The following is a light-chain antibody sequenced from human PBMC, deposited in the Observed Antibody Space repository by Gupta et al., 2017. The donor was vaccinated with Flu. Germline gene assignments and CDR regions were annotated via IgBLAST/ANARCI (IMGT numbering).Light chain of an antibody. Sequence: GDRVTITCRASQSISSYLNWYQQKPGKAPKLLIYAASSLQSGVPSRFSGSGSGTDFTLTISSLQPEDFATYYCQQSYSTPRNTFGQGTKLEIK. CDR3: QQSYSTPRNT. CDR1: QSISSY. V-gene: IGKV1-39*01. J-gene: IGKJ2*01. CDR2: AAS.